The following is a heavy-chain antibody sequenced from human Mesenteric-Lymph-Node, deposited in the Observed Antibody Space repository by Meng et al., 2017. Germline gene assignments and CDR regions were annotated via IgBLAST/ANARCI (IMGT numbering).Heavy chain of an antibody. CDR1: GFNVSSNY. CDR3: AGDDLLTGETH. V-gene: IGHV3-53*01. Sequence: GESLKISCAASGFNVSSNYMSWVRQAPGKGLEWVSVIYSGGGTYQADSVTGRFTISRDNSKNTLYLQMNSLRAEDTAVYYCAGDDLLTGETHWGQGTLVTVSS. D-gene: IGHD3-9*01. J-gene: IGHJ4*02. CDR2: IYSGGGT.